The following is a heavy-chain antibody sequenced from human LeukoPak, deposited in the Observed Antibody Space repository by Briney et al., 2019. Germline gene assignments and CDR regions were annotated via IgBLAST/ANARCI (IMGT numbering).Heavy chain of an antibody. V-gene: IGHV1-2*02. CDR1: GYTFTGYY. CDR3: ARDPERRWLGMCDI. D-gene: IGHD6-19*01. J-gene: IGHJ3*02. CDR2: ISPNSGGT. Sequence: ASVKVSCKASGYTFTGYYMHWVRQAPGQGLEWMGWISPNSGGTNYAQKFQGRVTMTRDTSISTAYMELSRLRSDDTAVYYCARDPERRWLGMCDIWGQGTMVTVSS.